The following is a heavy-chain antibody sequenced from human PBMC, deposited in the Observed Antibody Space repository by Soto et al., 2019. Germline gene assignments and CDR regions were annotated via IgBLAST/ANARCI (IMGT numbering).Heavy chain of an antibody. CDR3: ARLKITTVDY. Sequence: GGSLRLSCAASGFPFSDYWMHWVRQAPGEGLVWVSAIDPDGSTPIYADSLKGRFTISRDNAKNTLYLQINSLGAEDTAVYYCARLKITTVDYWGQGTLVTVS. CDR2: IDPDGSTP. D-gene: IGHD4-4*01. V-gene: IGHV3-74*01. J-gene: IGHJ4*02. CDR1: GFPFSDYW.